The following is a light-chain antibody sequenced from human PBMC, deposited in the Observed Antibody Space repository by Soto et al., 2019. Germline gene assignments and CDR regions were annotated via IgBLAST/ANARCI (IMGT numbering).Light chain of an antibody. Sequence: QSVLSQPASVSGSPGQSITISCTGTSSDVGSYNLVSWYQQHPGKAPKLMIYEVNKRPSGISNRFSGSKSGNTASLTISGLQAEDEADYYCCSYTGGSTVFGTGTKVTV. CDR2: EVN. CDR3: CSYTGGSTV. CDR1: SSDVGSYNL. V-gene: IGLV2-23*02. J-gene: IGLJ1*01.